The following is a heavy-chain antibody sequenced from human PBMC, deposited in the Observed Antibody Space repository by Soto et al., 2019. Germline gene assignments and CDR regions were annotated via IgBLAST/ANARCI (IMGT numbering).Heavy chain of an antibody. D-gene: IGHD6-19*01. CDR2: INAGNGNT. Sequence: ASVKVSFKASGYTFTSYAMHWVRQAPGQRLEWMGWINAGNGNTKYSQKFQGRVTITRDTSASTAYMELSSLRSEDTAVYYCAREGRKQWLVARRYNWFDPWGQGTLVTVSS. CDR3: AREGRKQWLVARRYNWFDP. J-gene: IGHJ5*02. V-gene: IGHV1-3*01. CDR1: GYTFTSYA.